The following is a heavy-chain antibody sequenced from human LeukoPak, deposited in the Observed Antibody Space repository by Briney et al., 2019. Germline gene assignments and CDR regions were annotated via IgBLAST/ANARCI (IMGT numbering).Heavy chain of an antibody. CDR3: ARGINIDY. D-gene: IGHD3-10*01. J-gene: IGHJ4*02. CDR1: GFTFSSYA. Sequence: GGSLRLSCSASGFTFSSYAIHWVRQAPGKGLEYVSAISSNGGSTYYADSVKGRFTISRDDSKNTLYLQMDSLRAEDTALYYCARGINIDYWGRGTLVTVSS. CDR2: ISSNGGST. V-gene: IGHV3-64*04.